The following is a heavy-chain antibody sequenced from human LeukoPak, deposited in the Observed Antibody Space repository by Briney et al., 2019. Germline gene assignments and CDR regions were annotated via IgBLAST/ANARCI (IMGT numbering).Heavy chain of an antibody. CDR3: AKHRLGPFDI. Sequence: PGGSLRLSCGASGFTFGNYGMSWVRQAPGKGLEWVSTITGPGDSTYYADSVRGRFTISRDNSRNTLYGQMNSLRAEDTGVYYCAKHRLGPFDIWGQGTMVIVAS. J-gene: IGHJ3*02. CDR1: GFTFGNYG. CDR2: ITGPGDST. V-gene: IGHV3-23*01. D-gene: IGHD4-11*01.